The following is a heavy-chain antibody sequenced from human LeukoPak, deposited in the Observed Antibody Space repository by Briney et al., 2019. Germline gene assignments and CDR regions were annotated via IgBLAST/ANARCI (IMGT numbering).Heavy chain of an antibody. D-gene: IGHD2-15*01. J-gene: IGHJ4*02. Sequence: GGSLRLSCAVSGLTFSSAWMSWVRQAPGKGLELVGRLKSKTDGGAIDYAAPVKGRFTISRDDSKNMLYLQMNSLKTEDTAVYYCTTEGYCSGGNCYSFDYWGQGTLVTVSS. CDR1: GLTFSSAW. V-gene: IGHV3-15*01. CDR3: TTEGYCSGGNCYSFDY. CDR2: LKSKTDGGAI.